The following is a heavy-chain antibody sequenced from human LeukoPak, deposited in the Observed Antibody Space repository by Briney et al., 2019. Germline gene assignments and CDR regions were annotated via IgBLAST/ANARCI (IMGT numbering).Heavy chain of an antibody. CDR2: ISYDGSNK. D-gene: IGHD3-9*01. CDR1: GFTFSSYG. CDR3: AKDLWARYFEDYMDV. Sequence: GGSLRLSCAASGFTFSSYGMSWVRQAPGKGLEWVAVISYDGSNKYYADSVKGRFTISRDNSKNTLYLQMNSLRAEDTAVYYCAKDLWARYFEDYMDVWGKGTTVTVSS. V-gene: IGHV3-30*18. J-gene: IGHJ6*03.